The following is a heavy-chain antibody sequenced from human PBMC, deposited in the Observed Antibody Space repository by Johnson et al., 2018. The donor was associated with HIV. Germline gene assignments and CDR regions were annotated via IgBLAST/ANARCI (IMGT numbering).Heavy chain of an antibody. J-gene: IGHJ3*02. V-gene: IGHV3-30*03. D-gene: IGHD3-3*01. CDR2: ISYDGSDK. CDR3: VLQFLEWLSSDAFDI. CDR1: GFTFSSYG. Sequence: QVQLVESGGGVVQPGRSLRLSCAASGFTFSSYGMNWVRQAPGKGLEWVAVISYDGSDKYYADSVKGRFTISRDNSKNTLYLQMNSLRAEDTAVYYCVLQFLEWLSSDAFDIWGQGTMVTVSS.